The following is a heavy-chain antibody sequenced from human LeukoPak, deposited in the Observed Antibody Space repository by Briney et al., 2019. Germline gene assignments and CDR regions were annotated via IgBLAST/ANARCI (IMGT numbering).Heavy chain of an antibody. J-gene: IGHJ6*03. Sequence: LGLSCAASGFTFDDYGMSWVRQAPGKGLEWIGTIYYSGSTYYNPSLKSRVTISVDTSKNQVSLKLRSVTAADTAVYHCARDWSSSSYTYYYYYMDVWGKGTTVTVSS. D-gene: IGHD6-6*01. CDR1: GFTFDDYG. CDR2: IYYSGST. CDR3: ARDWSSSSYTYYYYYMDV. V-gene: IGHV4-30-2*01.